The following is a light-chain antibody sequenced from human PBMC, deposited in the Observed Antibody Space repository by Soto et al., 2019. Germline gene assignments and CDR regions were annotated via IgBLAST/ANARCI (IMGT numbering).Light chain of an antibody. CDR3: SSYTSSSTNV. J-gene: IGLJ1*01. CDR1: SSDVGGYNY. CDR2: DVS. Sequence: QSALTQPASVSGSPGQSITISCTGTSSDVGGYNYVSWYQQHPGKAPKLMIYDVSNRPSGVYNRFSGSKSGNTAALTISWRQAEDEADYYCSSYTSSSTNVFGTGTKLTVL. V-gene: IGLV2-14*01.